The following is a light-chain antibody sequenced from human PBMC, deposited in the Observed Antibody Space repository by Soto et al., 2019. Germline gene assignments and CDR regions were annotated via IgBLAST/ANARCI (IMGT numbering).Light chain of an antibody. J-gene: IGKJ5*01. V-gene: IGKV1-39*01. Sequence: IQRTQSPSSLSASVGDRVTITCQASQNINNYLNWYQQKPGTAPKVLIYHASNLQSGVPSRFSGSGSGTDFTLTISSLEPEDFAVYYCQQRSNWPSITFGQGTRLEIK. CDR3: QQRSNWPSIT. CDR1: QNINNY. CDR2: HAS.